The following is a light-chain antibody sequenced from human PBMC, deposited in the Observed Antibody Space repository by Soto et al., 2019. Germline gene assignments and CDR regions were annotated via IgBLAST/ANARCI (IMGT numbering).Light chain of an antibody. Sequence: EIVMTQSPATLSVSPGERATLSCRASQSVSSNLAWYQQKPGQAPRLLIYGASTRATGIPARFSGSGSGTEFTLTISSLQSEDFALYYCQQFNNLPSTFGQGTKVEIK. CDR3: QQFNNLPST. CDR2: GAS. J-gene: IGKJ1*01. CDR1: QSVSSN. V-gene: IGKV3-15*01.